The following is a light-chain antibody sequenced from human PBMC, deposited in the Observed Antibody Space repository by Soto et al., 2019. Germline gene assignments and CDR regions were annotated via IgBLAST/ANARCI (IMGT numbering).Light chain of an antibody. J-gene: IGKJ2*01. CDR3: QQYSNWSPYT. CDR1: QSIGSR. V-gene: IGKV1-5*03. CDR2: GAS. Sequence: DIQMTQSPSTLSASVGDRVTITCRASQSIGSRLAWYRQKQGKAPNLLIYGASTLEGAVPSRFSGSGSGTEFTLTISSLQPDDFATYYCQQYSNWSPYTFGQGTKLEIK.